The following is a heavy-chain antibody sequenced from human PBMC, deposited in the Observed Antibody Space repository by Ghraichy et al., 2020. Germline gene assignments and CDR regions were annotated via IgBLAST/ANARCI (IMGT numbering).Heavy chain of an antibody. Sequence: SETLSLTCAVYGGSFSGYYWSWIRQPPGKGLEWIGEINHSGSTNYNPSLKSRVTISVDTSKNQFSLKLSSVTAADTAVYYCARPGYSSGWYVRPEYFQHWGQGTLVTVSS. CDR1: GGSFSGYY. J-gene: IGHJ1*01. D-gene: IGHD6-19*01. V-gene: IGHV4-34*01. CDR3: ARPGYSSGWYVRPEYFQH. CDR2: INHSGST.